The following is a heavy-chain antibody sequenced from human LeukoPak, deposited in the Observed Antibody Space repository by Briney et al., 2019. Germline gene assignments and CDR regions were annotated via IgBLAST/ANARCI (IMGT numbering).Heavy chain of an antibody. J-gene: IGHJ6*02. D-gene: IGHD2-2*01. CDR1: GFTFSSYA. CDR2: ISYDGSNK. CDR3: ARRPAADYYYGMDV. Sequence: PGRSLRLSCAASGFTFSSYAMHWVRQAPGKGLEWVAVISYDGSNKYYADSVKGRFTISRDNSKNTLYLQMNSLRAGDTAVYYCARRPAADYYYGMDVWGQGTTVTVSS. V-gene: IGHV3-30-3*01.